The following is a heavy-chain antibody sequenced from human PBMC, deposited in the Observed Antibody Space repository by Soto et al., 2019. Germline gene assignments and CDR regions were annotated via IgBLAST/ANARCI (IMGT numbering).Heavy chain of an antibody. CDR3: ARGRGYSYGTYFDY. J-gene: IGHJ4*02. Sequence: PSETLSLTCAVYGGSFSCYYWSWIRQPPGKGLEWIGEINHSGSTNYNPSLKSRVTISVDTSKNQFSLKLSSVTAADTAVYYCARGRGYSYGTYFDYWGQGTLVTVSS. V-gene: IGHV4-34*01. CDR2: INHSGST. CDR1: GGSFSCYY. D-gene: IGHD5-18*01.